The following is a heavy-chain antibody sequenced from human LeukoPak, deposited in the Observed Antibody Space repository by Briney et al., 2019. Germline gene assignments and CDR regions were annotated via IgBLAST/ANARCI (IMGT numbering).Heavy chain of an antibody. Sequence: GGSLRLSCAASGFTFSSYSMNWVRQAPGKGLEWVSYISSSSSTIYYADSVKGRFTISRDNAKNSLYLQMNSLRAEDTAVYYCARDRYSGYDESTPNWFDPWGQGTLVTVSS. CDR1: GFTFSSYS. V-gene: IGHV3-48*01. CDR2: ISSSSSTI. J-gene: IGHJ5*02. D-gene: IGHD5-12*01. CDR3: ARDRYSGYDESTPNWFDP.